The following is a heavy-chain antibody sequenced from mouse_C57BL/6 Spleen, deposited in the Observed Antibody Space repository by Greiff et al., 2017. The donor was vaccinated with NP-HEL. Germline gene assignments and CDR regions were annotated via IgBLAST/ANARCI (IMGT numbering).Heavy chain of an antibody. D-gene: IGHD4-1*01. Sequence: VQLQQSGPVLVKPGASVKMSCKASGYTFTDYYMNWVKQSHGKSLEWIGVINPYNGGTSYNQKFKGKATLTVDKSSSTAYMELNSLTSEDSAVYYCARRDGTGYFDYWGQGTTLTVSS. V-gene: IGHV1-19*01. CDR1: GYTFTDYY. J-gene: IGHJ2*01. CDR3: ARRDGTGYFDY. CDR2: INPYNGGT.